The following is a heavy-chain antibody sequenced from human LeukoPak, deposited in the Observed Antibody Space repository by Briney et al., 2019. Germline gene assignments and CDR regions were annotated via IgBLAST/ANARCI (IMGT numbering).Heavy chain of an antibody. CDR2: IIPIFGTA. J-gene: IGHJ4*02. CDR3: ASPSSSSSRSFLLFDY. D-gene: IGHD6-6*01. CDR1: GGTFSSYA. Sequence: GASVKVSCKASGGTFSSYAISWVRQAPGQGLEWMGGIIPIFGTANYAQKFQGRVTITADESTSTAYMELSSLRSEDTAVYYCASPSSSSSRSFLLFDYWGQGTLVTVSS. V-gene: IGHV1-69*13.